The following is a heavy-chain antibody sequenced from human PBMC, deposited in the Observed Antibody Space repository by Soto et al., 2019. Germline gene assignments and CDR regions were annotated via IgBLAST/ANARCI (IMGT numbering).Heavy chain of an antibody. V-gene: IGHV4-59*01. CDR3: ARDTDRRHWFDP. Sequence: SETLSLTCTVSGGSISSYYLSWIRQPPGKGLEWIWYIYYIGSTNSNPSLKSRVTISVDTSKNQFSLKLSSVTAADTAVYYCARDTDRRHWFDPWGQGTLVTVSS. CDR2: IYYIGST. D-gene: IGHD3-22*01. CDR1: GGSISSYY. J-gene: IGHJ5*02.